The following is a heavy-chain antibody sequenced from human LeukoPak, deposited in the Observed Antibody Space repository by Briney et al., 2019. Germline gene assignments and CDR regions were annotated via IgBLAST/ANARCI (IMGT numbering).Heavy chain of an antibody. D-gene: IGHD2-2*03. CDR3: ARDGSDDYYYYYMDV. J-gene: IGHJ6*03. Sequence: GGSLRLSCAASGFTFSSYWMSWVRQAPGKGLEWVANIKQDGSEKYYVDSVKGRFTISRDNAKNSLYLQMNSLRAEDTAVYYCARDGSDDYYYYYMDVWGKGTTVTISS. CDR2: IKQDGSEK. V-gene: IGHV3-7*03. CDR1: GFTFSSYW.